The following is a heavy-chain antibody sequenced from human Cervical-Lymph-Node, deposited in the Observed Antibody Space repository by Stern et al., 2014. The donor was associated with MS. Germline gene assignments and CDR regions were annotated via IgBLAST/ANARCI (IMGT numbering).Heavy chain of an antibody. J-gene: IGHJ4*02. CDR2: IYHSGIT. Sequence: QVQLQESGPGLVKPSQTLSLTCTVSGGSISSGDHYWTWLRQHPGQGLEFMCYIYHSGITFDNPSLKSRVTLSVDTSKNQFSLKVTSVTAADTAVYYCARIIAVPGYIDYWGQGTLVTVSS. CDR1: GGSISSGDHY. D-gene: IGHD6-19*01. CDR3: ARIIAVPGYIDY. V-gene: IGHV4-31*03.